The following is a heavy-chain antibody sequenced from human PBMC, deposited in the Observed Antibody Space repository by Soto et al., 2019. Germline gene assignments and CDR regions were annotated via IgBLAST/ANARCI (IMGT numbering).Heavy chain of an antibody. CDR2: INPNSGGT. V-gene: IGHV1-2*02. CDR1: AYTFSGYY. CDR3: ERSNDFWSGYSTKDYYYYGMDV. J-gene: IGHJ6*02. Sequence: GASVKVSCKASAYTFSGYYMDWVRQAPGQGLEWMGWINPNSGGTNYAQKFQGRVTMTRETSISTAYMELSRLRSDDTAVYYCERSNDFWSGYSTKDYYYYGMDVWGQGTTVTVSS. D-gene: IGHD3-3*01.